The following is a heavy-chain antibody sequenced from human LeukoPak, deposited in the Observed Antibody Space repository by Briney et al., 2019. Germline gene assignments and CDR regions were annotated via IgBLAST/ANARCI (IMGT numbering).Heavy chain of an antibody. CDR1: GFTFSNYK. Sequence: HPGGSLRLSCAASGFTFSNYKMNWVRQAPGKGLEWVSYITASSGTIYYADSVKGRFTISRDNAKNSLYLQMNSLRDEDTAVYYCAREFGYWGQGTLVTVSS. J-gene: IGHJ4*02. CDR2: ITASSGTI. V-gene: IGHV3-48*02. D-gene: IGHD3-10*01. CDR3: AREFGY.